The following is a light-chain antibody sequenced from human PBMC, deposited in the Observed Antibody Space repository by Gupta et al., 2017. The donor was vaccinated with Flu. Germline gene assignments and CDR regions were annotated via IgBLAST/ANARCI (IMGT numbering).Light chain of an antibody. CDR2: SAS. V-gene: IGKV1-39*01. CDR3: QQSYSTPRT. CDR1: QSISTY. J-gene: IGKJ1*01. Sequence: GDRVTITCRASQSISTYLNWYQQKPGKAPKPLIYSASSLQSGVPSRFSGSGSGTDFTLTISSLQPEDFATYYCQQSYSTPRTFGQGTKVDIK.